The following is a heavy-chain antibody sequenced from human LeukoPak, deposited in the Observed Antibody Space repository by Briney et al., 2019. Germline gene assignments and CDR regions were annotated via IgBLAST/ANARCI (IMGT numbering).Heavy chain of an antibody. CDR1: GFTFSSYG. CDR2: ISYDGSNK. D-gene: IGHD3-3*01. V-gene: IGHV3-30*18. Sequence: GGSLRLSCAASGFTFSSYGMHWVRQAPGKGLEWVAVISYDGSNKYYADSVKGRFTISRDNSKNTLYLQMNSLRAEDTAVYYCAKDPEITIFGVAPYYFDYWGQGTLVTVS. J-gene: IGHJ4*02. CDR3: AKDPEITIFGVAPYYFDY.